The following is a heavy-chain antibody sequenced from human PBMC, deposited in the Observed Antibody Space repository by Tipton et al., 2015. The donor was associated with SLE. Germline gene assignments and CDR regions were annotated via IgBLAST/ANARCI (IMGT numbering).Heavy chain of an antibody. CDR3: ARVPGYSSSWDAFDI. CDR2: IYYSGST. CDR1: GGSISSHY. V-gene: IGHV4-59*11. J-gene: IGHJ3*02. D-gene: IGHD6-13*01. Sequence: TLSLTCTVSGGSISSHYWSWIRQPPGKGLEWIGYIYYSGSTNYNPSLKSRVTISVDTSKNQFSLKLSSVTPADTAVYYCARVPGYSSSWDAFDIWGQGTMVTVSS.